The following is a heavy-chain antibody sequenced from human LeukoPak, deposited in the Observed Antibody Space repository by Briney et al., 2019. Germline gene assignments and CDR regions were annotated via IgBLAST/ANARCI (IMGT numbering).Heavy chain of an antibody. CDR3: ARGKSIAARPLPDY. CDR2: INHSGST. V-gene: IGHV4-34*01. CDR1: GGSFRGYY. D-gene: IGHD6-6*01. J-gene: IGHJ4*02. Sequence: PSETLSLTCAVYGGSFRGYYWSWIRQPPGKGLEWIGEINHSGSTNYNPSLKSRVTISVDTSKNQFSLKLSSVTAADTAVYYCARGKSIAARPLPDYWGQGTLVTVSS.